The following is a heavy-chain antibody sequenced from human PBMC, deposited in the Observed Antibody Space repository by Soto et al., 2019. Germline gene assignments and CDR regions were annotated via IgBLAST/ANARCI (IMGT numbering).Heavy chain of an antibody. D-gene: IGHD6-19*01. J-gene: IGHJ6*02. CDR1: GASISGFY. Sequence: LSLTCTVSGASISGFYWSWIRKSAGKGLEWVSYISSSSSYTNYADSVKGRFTISRDNAKNSLYLQMNSLRAEDTAVYYCARYSSGWPYYYYGMDVWGQGTTVTVSS. CDR2: ISSSSSYT. V-gene: IGHV3-11*06. CDR3: ARYSSGWPYYYYGMDV.